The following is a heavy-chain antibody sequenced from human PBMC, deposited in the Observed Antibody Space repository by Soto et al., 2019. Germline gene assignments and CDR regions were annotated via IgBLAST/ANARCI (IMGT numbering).Heavy chain of an antibody. CDR2: INAGNGNT. D-gene: IGHD3-22*01. CDR1: GYTFTNYA. V-gene: IGHV1-3*01. J-gene: IGHJ4*02. CDR3: ARVSGYYLPDY. Sequence: ASVKVSCKASGYTFTNYAMHWVRQAPGQRLEWMGWINAGNGNTKYSQKFQGRVTITRDTSASTAYMELSSLRSEDTAVYYCARVSGYYLPDYWGQGTLFTVSS.